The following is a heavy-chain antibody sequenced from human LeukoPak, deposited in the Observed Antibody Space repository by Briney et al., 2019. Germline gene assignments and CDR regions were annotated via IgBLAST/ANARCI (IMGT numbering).Heavy chain of an antibody. Sequence: GGSLRLSCTASGFSFSNYAMNWVRQAPGKGLEWLAYISTSSTTIHYADSVKGRFTSSREDARNSLYLQMSSLRAEDTAVYFCARAPGNYYDSTGYWYSDLWGRGTLVTVSS. D-gene: IGHD3-22*01. CDR2: ISTSSTTI. V-gene: IGHV3-48*01. CDR3: ARAPGNYYDSTGYWYSDL. CDR1: GFSFSNYA. J-gene: IGHJ2*01.